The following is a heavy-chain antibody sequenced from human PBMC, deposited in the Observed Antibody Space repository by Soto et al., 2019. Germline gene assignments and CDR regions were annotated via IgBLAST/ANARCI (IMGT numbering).Heavy chain of an antibody. CDR3: SADSSGWYQVLDY. CDR2: INPNSGGA. V-gene: IGHV1-2*02. D-gene: IGHD6-19*01. CDR1: GYSFTAYY. J-gene: IGHJ4*02. Sequence: QVHLVQSGAEVKKPGASVKVSCKASGYSFTAYYIHWVRQAPDQGLEWMGWINPNSGGATYSQKFQGRITLTTDSSITTAFLELSRLTSDDTAVYYCSADSSGWYQVLDYWGQGTLVAVSS.